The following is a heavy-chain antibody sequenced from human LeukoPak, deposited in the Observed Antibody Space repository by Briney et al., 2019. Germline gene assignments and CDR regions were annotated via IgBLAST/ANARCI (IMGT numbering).Heavy chain of an antibody. CDR3: ARAYDSRGYYYFDSFDI. D-gene: IGHD3-22*01. CDR2: IYYSGSA. Sequence: PSETLSLTCTVSGASITYGAYHWSWIRQHPGKGLEWIGYIYYSGSAYYNPSLQSRVTISVDTSKNQFSLNLSSVSAADTAVYYCARAYDSRGYYYFDSFDIWGQGTMVTVSS. V-gene: IGHV4-31*03. CDR1: GASITYGAYH. J-gene: IGHJ3*02.